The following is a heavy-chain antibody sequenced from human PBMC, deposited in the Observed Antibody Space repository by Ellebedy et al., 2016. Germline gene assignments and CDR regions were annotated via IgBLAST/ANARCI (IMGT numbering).Heavy chain of an antibody. CDR1: GFTFSDYN. CDR2: NSASGITT. V-gene: IGHV3-48*01. Sequence: GGSLRLXXASSGFTFSDYNMNWVRQAPGKGLEWLAYNSASGITTYYADSVEGRFSISRDNADNSLYLQMDNLRVEDTALYYCRQGHYFDQWGQGALVTVSS. J-gene: IGHJ4*02. CDR3: RQGHYFDQ.